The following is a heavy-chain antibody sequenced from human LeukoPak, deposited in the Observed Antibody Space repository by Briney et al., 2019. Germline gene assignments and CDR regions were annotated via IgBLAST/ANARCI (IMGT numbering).Heavy chain of an antibody. CDR2: ISSSSSTI. V-gene: IGHV3-48*01. Sequence: PGGSLRLSCAASGFTSSSYSMHWVRQAPGKGLEWVSYISSSSSTIYYADSVKGRFTISRDNARNSLHLQMNSLRAEDTAVYYCARDAYSGSYYMDVWGKGTTVTVSS. D-gene: IGHD1-26*01. CDR3: ARDAYSGSYYMDV. CDR1: GFTSSSYS. J-gene: IGHJ6*03.